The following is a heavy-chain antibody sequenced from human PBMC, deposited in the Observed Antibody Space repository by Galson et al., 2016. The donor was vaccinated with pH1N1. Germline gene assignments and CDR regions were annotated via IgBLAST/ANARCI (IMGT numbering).Heavy chain of an antibody. CDR1: GFTFSSYF. CDR2: ISGSGIST. CDR3: AKDRITMIVGAGAFDI. Sequence: SLRLSCAASGFTFSSYFMTWVRQAPGKGLEWVSTISGSGISTYYADSVKGRFTISRDSSKNTLYLQMNSLRAEDTAIYYCAKDRITMIVGAGAFDIRGQGTTVIVSS. V-gene: IGHV3-23*01. D-gene: IGHD3-22*01. J-gene: IGHJ3*02.